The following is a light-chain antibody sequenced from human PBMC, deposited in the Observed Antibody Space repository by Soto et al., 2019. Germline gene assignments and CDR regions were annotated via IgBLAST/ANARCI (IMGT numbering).Light chain of an antibody. Sequence: EIVLTQSPDTLSLSPGERATLSCRASQSISTFLAWYQHKPGQATRLLIYDASHSATGITDRFRCSGSGTYFTIPISSLEPEDFALYYCQQGTDWPPGTFGQGTKVEIK. V-gene: IGKV3-11*01. CDR3: QQGTDWPPGT. CDR2: DAS. J-gene: IGKJ1*01. CDR1: QSISTF.